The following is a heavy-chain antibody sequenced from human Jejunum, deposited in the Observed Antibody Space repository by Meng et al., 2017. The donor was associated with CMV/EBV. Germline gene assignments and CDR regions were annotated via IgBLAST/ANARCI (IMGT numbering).Heavy chain of an antibody. CDR1: GYTFTGSY. CDR3: ARDPLSGYFYFDY. Sequence: SGYTFTGSYIPSVPQSPGQGLEWMGWISPRSGCTLYAQKFQGRVTMTRDTSITTAYLELSTLKSEDTVVYFCARDPLSGYFYFDYWVQGVPVTVSS. J-gene: IGHJ4*02. V-gene: IGHV1-2*02. CDR2: ISPRSGCT. D-gene: IGHD2-2*03.